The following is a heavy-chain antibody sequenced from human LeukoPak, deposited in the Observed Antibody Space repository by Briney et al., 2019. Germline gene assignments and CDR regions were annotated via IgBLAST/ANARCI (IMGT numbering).Heavy chain of an antibody. CDR2: FDPEDGET. CDR3: TTVVAAIGSFDY. J-gene: IGHJ4*02. Sequence: ASVTVSCKVSGYTLTELSMHWVRQAPGKGLEWMGGFDPEDGETIYAQKFQGRVTMTEDTSTDTAYMELSSLRSEDTAVYYCTTVVAAIGSFDYWGQGTLVTVSS. D-gene: IGHD2-15*01. CDR1: GYTLTELS. V-gene: IGHV1-24*01.